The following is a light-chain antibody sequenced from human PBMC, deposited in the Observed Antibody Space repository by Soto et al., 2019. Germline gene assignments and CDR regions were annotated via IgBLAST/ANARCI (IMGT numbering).Light chain of an antibody. J-gene: IGKJ1*01. CDR1: QSIRNN. V-gene: IGKV3-15*01. CDR2: GAS. CDR3: QEYNNCPPWT. Sequence: EIEMTQSPATLSVSAGERATLSCRASQSIRNNLAWYQQKPGQAPKLLIYGASTRATGIPARFSGSVSGTDFTFTTSSLQSEDIEDYYCQEYNNCPPWTFGQGTKVDIK.